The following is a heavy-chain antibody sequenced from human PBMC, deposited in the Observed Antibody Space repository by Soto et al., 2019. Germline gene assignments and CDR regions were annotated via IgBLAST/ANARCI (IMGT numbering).Heavy chain of an antibody. V-gene: IGHV4-31*03. CDR3: AREPDRVAATRWFDP. CDR1: GGSISSGGYY. D-gene: IGHD2-15*01. CDR2: IYYSGST. J-gene: IGHJ5*02. Sequence: SETLSLTCTVSGGSISSGGYYWSWIRQHPGKGLEWIGYIYYSGSTYYNPSLKSRVTISVDTSKIQFSLKPSSVTAADTAVYYCAREPDRVAATRWFDPWGQGTLVTVSS.